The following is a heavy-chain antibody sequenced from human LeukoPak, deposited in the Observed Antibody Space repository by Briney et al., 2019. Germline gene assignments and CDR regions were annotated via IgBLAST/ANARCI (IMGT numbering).Heavy chain of an antibody. J-gene: IGHJ4*02. CDR2: INHSGRT. CDR1: GGSFRGYY. D-gene: IGHD4-23*01. Sequence: SEALSLTCAVYGGSFRGYYWSWLRQPPGKGLEWIGEINHSGRTNYNPSLKSRVTISVDTSKNQFSLKLSSVTAADTAVYYCARALYGGKVFDYWGQGTLVTVSS. CDR3: ARALYGGKVFDY. V-gene: IGHV4-34*01.